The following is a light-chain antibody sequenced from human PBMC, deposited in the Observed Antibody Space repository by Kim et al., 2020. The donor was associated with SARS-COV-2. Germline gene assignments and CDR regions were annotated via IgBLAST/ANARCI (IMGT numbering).Light chain of an antibody. CDR2: DAS. J-gene: IGKJ1*01. Sequence: DIQMTQSPSTLSASVGDRVTITCRASQRITGWLAWYQHKPGKAPKLLIYDASTLESGVPSRFSGSGSGAEFTLTISSLQPDDFATYYCQHYNSYSWTFGQGTKVDIK. CDR1: QRITGW. CDR3: QHYNSYSWT. V-gene: IGKV1-5*01.